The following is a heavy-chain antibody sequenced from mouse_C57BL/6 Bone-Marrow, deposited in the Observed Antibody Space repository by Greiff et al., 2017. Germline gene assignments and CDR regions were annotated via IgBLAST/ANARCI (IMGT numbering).Heavy chain of an antibody. CDR1: GFTFSDYG. CDR2: ISSGSSTI. J-gene: IGHJ2*01. V-gene: IGHV5-17*01. D-gene: IGHD1-1*01. CDR3: AKITTVVPY. Sequence: EVKLMESGGGLVKPGGSLKLSCAASGFTFSDYGMHWVRQAPEKGLEWVAYISSGSSTIYYADTVKGRFTISRDNAKNTLFLQMTSLRSEDTAMYYCAKITTVVPYWGQGTTLTVSS.